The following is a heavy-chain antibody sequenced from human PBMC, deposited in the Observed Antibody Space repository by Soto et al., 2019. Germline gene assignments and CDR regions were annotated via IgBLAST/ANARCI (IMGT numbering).Heavy chain of an antibody. Sequence: QVQLVQSGAEVKKPGASVKVSCKASGYTFTSYAMHWVRQAPGQRLEWMGWINAGSGNTKYSQKFQRRVTITRDTSASTAYMELSSLRSEDTAVYYCASDPTLRYCSSTSCYFYYYYMDVWGKGTTVTVSS. D-gene: IGHD2-2*01. V-gene: IGHV1-3*01. J-gene: IGHJ6*03. CDR2: INAGSGNT. CDR3: ASDPTLRYCSSTSCYFYYYYMDV. CDR1: GYTFTSYA.